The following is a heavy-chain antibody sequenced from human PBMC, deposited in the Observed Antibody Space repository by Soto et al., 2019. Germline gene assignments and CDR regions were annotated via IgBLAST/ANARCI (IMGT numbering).Heavy chain of an antibody. D-gene: IGHD1-1*01. CDR2: ISAHNGNT. CDR3: ARGRYGDY. Sequence: QVHLVQSGAEGKKLGASLRVSCRGSVSAFTTYGITWGRRAPGQGLEWMGWISAHNGNTNYAQKLQGRVTVTRDTSTSTAYMELRSLRSDDTAVYYCARGRYGDYWGQGALVTVSS. V-gene: IGHV1-18*01. J-gene: IGHJ4*02. CDR1: VSAFTTYG.